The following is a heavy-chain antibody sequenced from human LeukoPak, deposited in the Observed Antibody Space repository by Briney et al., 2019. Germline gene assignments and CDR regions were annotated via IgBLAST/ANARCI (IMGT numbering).Heavy chain of an antibody. J-gene: IGHJ4*02. CDR2: INPSGGST. CDR3: ASLGHSTVTTDY. V-gene: IGHV1-46*03. D-gene: IGHD4-17*01. Sequence: ASVKVSCKASGYTFTSYYMHWVRQAPGQGPEWMGIINPSGGSTSYAQKFQGRVTMTRDTSTSTVYMELSSLRSEDTAVYYCASLGHSTVTTDYWGQGTLVTVSS. CDR1: GYTFTSYY.